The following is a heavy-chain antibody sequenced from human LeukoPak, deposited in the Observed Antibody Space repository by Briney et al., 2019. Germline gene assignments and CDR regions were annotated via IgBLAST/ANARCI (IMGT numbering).Heavy chain of an antibody. D-gene: IGHD6-19*01. J-gene: IGHJ6*03. CDR3: ARSTDSSGWNYYYYYMDV. CDR2: INHSGST. V-gene: IGHV4-34*01. CDR1: GGSFSGYY. Sequence: PSETLSLTCAVYGGSFSGYYWSWIRQPPGKGLEWIGEINHSGSTNYNPSLKSRVTISVDTSKNQFSLKLNSVTPEDTAVYYCARSTDSSGWNYYYYYMDVWGKGTTVTVSS.